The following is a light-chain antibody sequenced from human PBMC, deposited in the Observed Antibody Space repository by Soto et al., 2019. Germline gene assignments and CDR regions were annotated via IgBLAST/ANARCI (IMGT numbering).Light chain of an antibody. Sequence: EIVLTQSPGTLSLSPGERVTLSCRASQTGSNSYLAWYQQKSGQAPRLLIYGVSTRATGTPDRFSGSGSGTEFTLTIRRLEPEDFAVYFCQHYVYPQWTFGPGTKVDIK. CDR2: GVS. J-gene: IGKJ1*01. CDR3: QHYVYPQWT. V-gene: IGKV3-20*01. CDR1: QTGSNSY.